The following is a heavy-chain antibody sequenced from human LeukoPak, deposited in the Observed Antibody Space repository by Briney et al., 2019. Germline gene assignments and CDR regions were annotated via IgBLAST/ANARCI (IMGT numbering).Heavy chain of an antibody. Sequence: ASVKVSCKASGGTFSSYAISWVRQSPGQGLEWMGWINPNSGGTNYAQKFQGRVTMTRDTSISTAYMELSRLRSDDTAVYYCARDSGSWANWFDPWGQGTLVTVSS. CDR3: ARDSGSWANWFDP. V-gene: IGHV1-2*02. J-gene: IGHJ5*02. CDR2: INPNSGGT. D-gene: IGHD6-13*01. CDR1: GGTFSSYA.